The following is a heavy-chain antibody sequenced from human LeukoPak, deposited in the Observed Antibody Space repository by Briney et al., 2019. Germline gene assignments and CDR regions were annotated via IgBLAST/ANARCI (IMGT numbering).Heavy chain of an antibody. Sequence: PGGSLRLSCAASGFTFSSYAMSWVRQAPGKGLEWVSAISGSGGSTYYAASVKGRFTISRDNSKNTLYLQMNSLRAEDTAVYYCAKDMLKWLLWGAFDIWGQGTMVTVSS. J-gene: IGHJ3*02. D-gene: IGHD3-3*01. V-gene: IGHV3-23*01. CDR3: AKDMLKWLLWGAFDI. CDR2: ISGSGGST. CDR1: GFTFSSYA.